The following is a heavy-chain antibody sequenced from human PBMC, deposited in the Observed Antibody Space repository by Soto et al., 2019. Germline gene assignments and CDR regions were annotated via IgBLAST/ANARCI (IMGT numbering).Heavy chain of an antibody. CDR2: LYWDDDK. CDR3: AHSKTSGMRYYFDY. V-gene: IGHV2-5*02. J-gene: IGHJ4*02. Sequence: QITLKESGPTLVKPTQTLTLTCTFSGFSLSTTRVGVGWIRQPPGEALEWLALLYWDDDKLYSTSLKRRLTIPNDTSNNQVVLTLTHMDPVDTATYYCAHSKTSGMRYYFDYWGQGTLVTVSS. CDR1: GFSLSTTRVG.